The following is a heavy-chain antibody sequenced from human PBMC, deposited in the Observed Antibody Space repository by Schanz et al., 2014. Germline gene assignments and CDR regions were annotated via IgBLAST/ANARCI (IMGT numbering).Heavy chain of an antibody. V-gene: IGHV3-11*01. CDR1: GFTFSDYY. J-gene: IGHJ6*03. CDR2: ISSSGSTI. CDR3: ARVDSGYYSHLYYYDYYTDV. Sequence: QVQLVESGGGLVKPGGSLRLSCAASGFTFSDYYMSWIRQAPGKGLEWVSYISSSGSTIYYADSVKGRFTISRDNAKISLYLQMNSLTAEDTPVYYSARVDSGYYSHLYYYDYYTDVWGKGTTVTVSS. D-gene: IGHD5-12*01.